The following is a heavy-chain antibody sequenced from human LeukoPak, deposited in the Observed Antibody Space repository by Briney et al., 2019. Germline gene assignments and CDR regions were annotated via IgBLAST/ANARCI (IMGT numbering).Heavy chain of an antibody. V-gene: IGHV3-15*01. Sequence: AGGSLRLSCAASGFTFSNAWMSWVRQAPGKGLDWVDRIKSRTDGGTTDYAAPVKGRFTISRDDSKNTLYLQMNSLKTEDTAVYYCTTDLSGLGQWLGNWGQGTLVTVSS. D-gene: IGHD6-19*01. CDR2: IKSRTDGGTT. CDR3: TTDLSGLGQWLGN. J-gene: IGHJ4*02. CDR1: GFTFSNAW.